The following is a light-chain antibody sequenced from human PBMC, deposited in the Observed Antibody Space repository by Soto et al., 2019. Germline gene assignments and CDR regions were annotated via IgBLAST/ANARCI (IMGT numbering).Light chain of an antibody. Sequence: QSALTQPASVSGSPGQSITISCTGTSSDVGGYNYVSWYQQHPGKAPKLMIYEVSNRPSGVSNRFSGSKSGNTASLTIPGLQAEDEADYYCSSYTSSIYVFGTGTKLTVL. CDR3: SSYTSSIYV. CDR1: SSDVGGYNY. V-gene: IGLV2-14*01. CDR2: EVS. J-gene: IGLJ1*01.